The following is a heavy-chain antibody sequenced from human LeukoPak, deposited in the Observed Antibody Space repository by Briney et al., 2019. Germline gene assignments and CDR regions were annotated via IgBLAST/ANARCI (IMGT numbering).Heavy chain of an antibody. J-gene: IGHJ4*02. V-gene: IGHV3-30*03. D-gene: IGHD3-10*01. Sequence: GGSLRLSCAASGFTFTSYGMHWVRQSPGKGLEWVALITNDGYYKYYSDSVKGRFTLSSDTSKNTLYLQMNSLRAEDTAVYYCARDLSPVVRASPMGYWGQGTLVRVSS. CDR1: GFTFTSYG. CDR3: ARDLSPVVRASPMGY. CDR2: ITNDGYYK.